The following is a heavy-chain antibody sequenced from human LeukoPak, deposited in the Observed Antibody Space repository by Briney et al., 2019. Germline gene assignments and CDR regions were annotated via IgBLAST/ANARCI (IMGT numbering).Heavy chain of an antibody. Sequence: PGGSLRLSCAASGFTFGTFGINWVRQAPGKGLEWVSSISSGSSYIYYADSVKGRFTISRDNAKNSLYLQMNSLRAEDTAVYYCARNYYDSSGYWYYFDYWGQGTLVTVSS. J-gene: IGHJ4*02. CDR1: GFTFGTFG. CDR2: ISSGSSYI. CDR3: ARNYYDSSGYWYYFDY. V-gene: IGHV3-21*01. D-gene: IGHD3-22*01.